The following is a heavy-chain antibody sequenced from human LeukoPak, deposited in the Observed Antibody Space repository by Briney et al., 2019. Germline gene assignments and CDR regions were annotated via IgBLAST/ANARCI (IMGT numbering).Heavy chain of an antibody. Sequence: PGGSLRLSCSVSRFSFSNYDMHWVRQAPGKGLEWVTLIRSDGTDKYYADSVKGRFTISRDNSKNTLHLQMNSLRPEDTAVYYCARDPARGGYWGQGTLVTVSS. CDR3: ARDPARGGY. CDR1: RFSFSNYD. V-gene: IGHV3-30*02. CDR2: IRSDGTDK. J-gene: IGHJ4*02. D-gene: IGHD3-16*01.